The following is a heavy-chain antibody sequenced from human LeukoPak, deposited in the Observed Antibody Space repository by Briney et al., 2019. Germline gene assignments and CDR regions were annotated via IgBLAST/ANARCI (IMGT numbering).Heavy chain of an antibody. CDR1: GFTFSSYA. CDR3: ARLLGSYFDY. D-gene: IGHD7-27*01. V-gene: IGHV3-23*01. Sequence: GGSLRLSCAASGFTFSSYAMSWVRQAPGKGLEWVSAISSSGDNTYYADAVKGRFTISRDNSKNTLFLQMNNLRAEDTAVYYCARLLGSYFDYWGQGTLVTVSS. CDR2: ISSSGDNT. J-gene: IGHJ4*02.